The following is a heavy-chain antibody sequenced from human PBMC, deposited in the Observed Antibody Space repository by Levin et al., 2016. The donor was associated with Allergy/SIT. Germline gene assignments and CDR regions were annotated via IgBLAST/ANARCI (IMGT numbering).Heavy chain of an antibody. D-gene: IGHD6-19*01. J-gene: IGHJ4*02. Sequence: ASVKVSCKASGYTFTSYYMHWVRQAPGQGLEWMGIINPSGGSTSYAQKFQGRVTMTTDTSTSTAYMELRSLRSDDTAVYYCARDHIIAVAGTDYWGQGTLVTVSS. CDR2: INPSGGST. CDR1: GYTFTSYY. V-gene: IGHV1-46*01. CDR3: ARDHIIAVAGTDY.